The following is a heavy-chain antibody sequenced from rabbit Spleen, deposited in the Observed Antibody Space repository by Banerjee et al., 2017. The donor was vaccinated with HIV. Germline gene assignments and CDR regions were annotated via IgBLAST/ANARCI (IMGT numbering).Heavy chain of an antibody. CDR1: GFSFSSSDW. Sequence: QSLEESGGDLVKPGASLTLTCTASGFSFSSSDWIYWVRQAPGKGLEWIGYIDPIFGTTSYASWVNGRFTISSDNAQNTVDLQMNSLTAADTATYFCARYMGSGWGDAIDPWVQGTLVTVS. CDR2: IDPIFGTT. J-gene: IGHJ2*01. CDR3: ARYMGSGWGDAIDP. D-gene: IGHD4-1*01. V-gene: IGHV1S40*01.